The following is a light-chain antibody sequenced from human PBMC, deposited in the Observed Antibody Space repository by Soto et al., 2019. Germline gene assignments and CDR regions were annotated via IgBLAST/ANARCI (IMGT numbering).Light chain of an antibody. Sequence: VLTQSPGTLSLSPGERATLSCRASQSVSANYLAWYQQKPGQAPWLLISGASNRATGIPDRFSGRGSGTDFTLTISRLEPEDFAVYFCQQYGDLPITFGGGTKVEIK. CDR3: QQYGDLPIT. J-gene: IGKJ4*01. V-gene: IGKV3-20*01. CDR1: QSVSANY. CDR2: GAS.